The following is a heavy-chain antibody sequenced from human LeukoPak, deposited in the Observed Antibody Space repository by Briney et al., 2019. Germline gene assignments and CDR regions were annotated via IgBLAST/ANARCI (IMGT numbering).Heavy chain of an antibody. V-gene: IGHV2-70*11. CDR3: ARSSAVAGIAAFDY. CDR2: IDWDDDK. D-gene: IGHD6-19*01. Sequence: SGPTLVNPTQTLTLTCTFSGFSLSTSGMCVSWIRQPPGKALEWLARIDWDDDKYYSTSLKTRLTISKDTSKNQVILTMTNMDPVDTATYYCARSSAVAGIAAFDYWGQGTLVTVSS. J-gene: IGHJ4*02. CDR1: GFSLSTSGMC.